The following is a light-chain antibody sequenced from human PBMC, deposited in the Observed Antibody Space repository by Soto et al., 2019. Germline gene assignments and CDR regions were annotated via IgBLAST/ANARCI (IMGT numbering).Light chain of an antibody. J-gene: IGKJ3*01. Sequence: TQSPSTLSLSPGEGATLSCRASQSVYVNLAWYQQKPGQSPRLLIYGASTRATDIPDRFSGSGSDTDFALTISRLEPEDFAVYYCQQYSGSPFTFGPGTKVNIK. V-gene: IGKV3-20*01. CDR1: QSVYVN. CDR2: GAS. CDR3: QQYSGSPFT.